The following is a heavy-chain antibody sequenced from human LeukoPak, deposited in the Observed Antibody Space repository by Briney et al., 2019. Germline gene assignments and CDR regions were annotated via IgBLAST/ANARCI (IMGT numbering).Heavy chain of an antibody. CDR3: ASGIVVVPAAMSLTFEYAFDI. V-gene: IGHV1-2*02. D-gene: IGHD2-2*01. J-gene: IGHJ3*02. CDR2: MNPKSGGT. Sequence: ASVKVSCKTSGYTFTGYYMHRVRQAPGQGLEWMGWMNPKSGGTNYAQKFEARVTMNRDTSISTAYMELSRLRSDDTAVYYCASGIVVVPAAMSLTFEYAFDIWGQGTMVTVSS. CDR1: GYTFTGYY.